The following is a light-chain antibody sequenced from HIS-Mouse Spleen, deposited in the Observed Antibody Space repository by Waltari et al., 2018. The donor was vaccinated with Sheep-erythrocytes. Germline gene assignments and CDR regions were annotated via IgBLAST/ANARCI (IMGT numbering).Light chain of an antibody. J-gene: IGLJ3*02. Sequence: QSALPHPRSVSGSPGQSVPISCPATSSYVDGHNYVSRYQQHPGKAPKPMIYDVSKRPSGVPDRFSGSKSGNTASLTISGLQAEDEADYYCCSYAGSYTWVFGGGTKLTVL. CDR1: SSYVDGHNY. V-gene: IGLV2-11*01. CDR2: DVS. CDR3: CSYAGSYTWV.